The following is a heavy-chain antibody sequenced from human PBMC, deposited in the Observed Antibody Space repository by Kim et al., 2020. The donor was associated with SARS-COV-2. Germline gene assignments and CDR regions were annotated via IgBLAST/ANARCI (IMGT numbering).Heavy chain of an antibody. CDR1: GGSISRTSYY. CDR3: ARADRGYSYGFDAFDI. D-gene: IGHD5-18*01. V-gene: IGHV4-39*07. Sequence: SETLSLTCTVSGGSISRTSYYWGWIRQPPGKGLEWIGSIYYSGSAYYNPSLKSRVTISVDTSKNQFSLKGSSVTAADTAVYYCARADRGYSYGFDAFDIWGQGTVVTVSS. J-gene: IGHJ3*02. CDR2: IYYSGSA.